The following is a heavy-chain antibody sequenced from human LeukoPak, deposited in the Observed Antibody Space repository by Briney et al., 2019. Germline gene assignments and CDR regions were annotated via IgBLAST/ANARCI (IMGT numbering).Heavy chain of an antibody. J-gene: IGHJ6*03. V-gene: IGHV3-66*01. CDR2: IYTDGTT. Sequence: GGSLRLSCAASAFSVSTNFMSWVRLAPGKGLEWVSVIYTDGTTHYADSVEGRCTISRDTSTNTVYLQLNSLRAEDTATYYCAGYGGSYPYYMDVWGKGTTVTLSS. CDR3: AGYGGSYPYYMDV. D-gene: IGHD1-26*01. CDR1: AFSVSTNF.